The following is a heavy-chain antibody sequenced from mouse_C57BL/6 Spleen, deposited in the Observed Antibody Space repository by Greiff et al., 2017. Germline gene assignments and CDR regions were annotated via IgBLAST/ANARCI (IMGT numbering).Heavy chain of an antibody. CDR2: ISYDGSN. Sequence: EVHLVESGPGLVKPSQSLSLTCSVTGYSITSGYYWNWIRQFPGNKLEWMGYISYDGSNNYNPSLKNRISITRDTSKNQFFLKLNSVTTEDTATYYCARGITTVVGRNAMDYWGQGTSVTVSS. V-gene: IGHV3-6*01. D-gene: IGHD1-1*01. J-gene: IGHJ4*01. CDR3: ARGITTVVGRNAMDY. CDR1: GYSITSGYY.